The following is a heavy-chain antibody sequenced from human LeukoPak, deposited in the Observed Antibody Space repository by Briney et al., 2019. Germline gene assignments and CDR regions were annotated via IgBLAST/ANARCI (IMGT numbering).Heavy chain of an antibody. CDR1: GFTFSNAW. D-gene: IGHD6-13*01. V-gene: IGHV3-15*01. J-gene: IGHJ4*02. CDR3: ATSRAPAAEQFDY. Sequence: PGGSLRLSCAASGFTFSNAWMTWVRQAPGKGLEWVGRFKNQIDGGAIQYAAPVRGRFTISRDDSKNMLYLHMDSLRIEDTALYYCATSRAPAAEQFDYWGRGTLVTVSS. CDR2: FKNQIDGGAI.